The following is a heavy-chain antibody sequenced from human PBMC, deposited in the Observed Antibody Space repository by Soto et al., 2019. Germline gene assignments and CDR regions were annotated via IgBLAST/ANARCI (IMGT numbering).Heavy chain of an antibody. V-gene: IGHV4-34*01. CDR3: ARGRKQYGSEYYYYYGMDV. CDR1: GGSCSGYY. CDR2: INHSGST. J-gene: IGHJ6*02. Sequence: SETLSLTCAVYGGSCSGYYWSWIRQPPGKGLEWIGEINHSGSTNYNPSLKSRVTISVDTSKNQFSLKLSSVTAADTAVYYCARGRKQYGSEYYYYYGMDVWGQGTTVTVSS. D-gene: IGHD3-10*01.